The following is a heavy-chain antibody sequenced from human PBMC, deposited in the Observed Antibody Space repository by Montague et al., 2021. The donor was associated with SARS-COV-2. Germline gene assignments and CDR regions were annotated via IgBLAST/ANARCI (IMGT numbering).Heavy chain of an antibody. CDR1: GGSFSGYY. CDR2: INHSGST. CDR3: ARDDIVLQGVTKGMDV. V-gene: IGHV4-34*01. D-gene: IGHD3-10*01. Sequence: SETLSLTCAVYGGSFSGYYWSWIRQPPGKGLEWIGEINHSGSTYYNPSLKSRVTISIDTSKNQFSLKLSSVTAADTAVYYCARDDIVLQGVTKGMDVWGQGTTVTVSS. J-gene: IGHJ6*02.